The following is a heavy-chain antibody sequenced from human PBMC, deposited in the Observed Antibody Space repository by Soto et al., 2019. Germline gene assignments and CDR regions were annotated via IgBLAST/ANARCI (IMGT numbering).Heavy chain of an antibody. J-gene: IGHJ4*02. CDR1: GHTLTELS. CDR3: AAGGTRWLHSPFDY. CDR2: FDPEDGET. Sequence: QVQLLQSGAEVKKPGDSVKVSSKVSGHTLTELSMHWVRQAPGRGLEWMGGFDPEDGETIFAQKFQGRVTMTEDTSTDSTYMELTSLRSEDTAVYYCAAGGTRWLHSPFDYWGQGTLVTISS. V-gene: IGHV1-24*01. D-gene: IGHD1-1*01.